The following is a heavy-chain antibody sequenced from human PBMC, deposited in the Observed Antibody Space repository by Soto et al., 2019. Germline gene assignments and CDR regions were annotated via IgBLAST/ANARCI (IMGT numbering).Heavy chain of an antibody. CDR3: ARHDYGSNAFDY. J-gene: IGHJ4*02. CDR1: GGSSSSGGYH. V-gene: IGHV4-30-4*08. D-gene: IGHD4-17*01. Sequence: SETLSLTSSVSGGSSSSGGYHCSWIRQPPGKGLEWIGYIYYSGSTYYNPSLKSRVTISVDTSKNQFSLKLSSVTAADTVVYYCARHDYGSNAFDYPGQPPLVTLYS. CDR2: IYYSGST.